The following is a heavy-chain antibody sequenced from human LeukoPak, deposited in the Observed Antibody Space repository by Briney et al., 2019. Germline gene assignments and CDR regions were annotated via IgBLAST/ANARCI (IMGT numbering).Heavy chain of an antibody. CDR1: GFTFSSYG. CDR3: ASLPNYGDYYYYYYGMDV. Sequence: PGGSLRLSCAASGFTFSSYGMHWVRQAPGKGLEWVAVISYDGSNKYYADSVKGRFTISRDNSKNTLYLQMNSLRAEDTAVYYCASLPNYGDYYYYYYGMDVWGQGTTVTVSS. D-gene: IGHD4-17*01. J-gene: IGHJ6*02. V-gene: IGHV3-30*03. CDR2: ISYDGSNK.